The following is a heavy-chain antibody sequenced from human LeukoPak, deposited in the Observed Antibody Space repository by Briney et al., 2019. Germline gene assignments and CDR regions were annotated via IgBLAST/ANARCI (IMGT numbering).Heavy chain of an antibody. CDR2: ISYGGSNK. D-gene: IGHD3-22*01. CDR1: GFTFSSYA. CDR3: ATSYDSSGYPFDY. J-gene: IGHJ4*02. V-gene: IGHV3-30-3*01. Sequence: PGRSLRLSCAASGFTFSSYAIHWVRQAPGKGLEWVAIISYGGSNKYYADSVKGRFTISRDNSKNTLYLQMNSLRAEDTAVHYCATSYDSSGYPFDYWGQGTLVTVSS.